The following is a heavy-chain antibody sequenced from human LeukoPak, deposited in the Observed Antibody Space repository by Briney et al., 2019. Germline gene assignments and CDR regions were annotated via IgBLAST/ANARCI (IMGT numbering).Heavy chain of an antibody. CDR1: GFSLSISG. J-gene: IGHJ4*02. CDR2: ISSSSDLM. D-gene: IGHD3-10*01. CDR3: TRVLRGLYNLGD. V-gene: IGHV3-48*02. Sequence: GSLRLSCEASGFSLSISGMSWVRQAPGKGLEWVSYISSSSDLMSYVASVKGRFTVSRDNAKNSLFLQMNSLRDEDTAVYYCTRVLRGLYNLGDWGQGTLVTVSS.